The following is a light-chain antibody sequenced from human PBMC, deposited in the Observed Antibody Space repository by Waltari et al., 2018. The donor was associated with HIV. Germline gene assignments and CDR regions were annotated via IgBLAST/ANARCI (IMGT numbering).Light chain of an antibody. Sequence: EIVLTPSPGALSLFPGERVTLSCRASQSVSRNYLAWYQHKSGQAPRLLIYDASIRATAVPDRFSGGGSGTDFTLTISRLEPEDFAVYYCQQYDGSPLTFGGGTKVEI. J-gene: IGKJ4*01. CDR2: DAS. CDR3: QQYDGSPLT. CDR1: QSVSRNY. V-gene: IGKV3-20*01.